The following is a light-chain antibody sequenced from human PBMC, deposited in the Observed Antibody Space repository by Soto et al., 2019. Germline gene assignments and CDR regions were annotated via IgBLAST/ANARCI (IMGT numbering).Light chain of an antibody. V-gene: IGKV1-9*01. CDR1: QDIRNY. Sequence: DIPLTQSPSFLSTSVGDRVTITCRASQDIRNYLAWYQQKPGKAPKVLIYAASTLLSGVPSRFSGSGSGTEFSLTISSLQPEDFATHYCQQLDSYPRTFGQGTKVEI. CDR3: QQLDSYPRT. CDR2: AAS. J-gene: IGKJ1*01.